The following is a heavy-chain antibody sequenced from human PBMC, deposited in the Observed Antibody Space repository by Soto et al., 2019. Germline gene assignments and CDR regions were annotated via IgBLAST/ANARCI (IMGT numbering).Heavy chain of an antibody. CDR1: GFTVSSDY. V-gene: IGHV3-66*01. CDR3: ARDPGDRNGMIV. D-gene: IGHD1-26*01. J-gene: IGHJ6*02. CDR2: IYSGGST. Sequence: EVQVVESGGGLVQPGGSLRLSCAASGFTVSSDYMNWVCQAPGKGLEWVSVIYSGGSTYYADSVKGRFTISRDNSKNTLYLQMNSLRAEDTAVYYCARDPGDRNGMIVWGQGTTVTVSS.